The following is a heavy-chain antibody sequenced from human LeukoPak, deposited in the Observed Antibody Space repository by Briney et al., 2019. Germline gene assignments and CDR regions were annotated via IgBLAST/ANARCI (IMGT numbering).Heavy chain of an antibody. J-gene: IGHJ4*02. CDR1: GYTFTSYG. V-gene: IGHV1-18*01. Sequence: ASVTVSCTASGYTFTSYGISWVRQAPGQGLEWMGWISAYNGNTNYAQKLQGRVTMTTDTSTSTVYMELRSLRSDDTAVYYCARIPSLSKWEPNNNFDYWGQGTLVTVSS. CDR3: ARIPSLSKWEPNNNFDY. CDR2: ISAYNGNT. D-gene: IGHD1-26*01.